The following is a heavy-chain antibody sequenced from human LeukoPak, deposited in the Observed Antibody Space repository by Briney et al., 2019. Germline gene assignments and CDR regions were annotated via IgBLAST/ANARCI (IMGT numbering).Heavy chain of an antibody. CDR1: GVSFSGYY. CDR2: INHSGST. Sequence: SETLSLTCAVYGVSFSGYYWSWIRQPPGKGLEWMGEINHSGSTNYNPSLKSRVTISVDTSKNQFSLKLSSVTAADTAVYYCATSELSSDAFDIWGQGTMVTVSS. V-gene: IGHV4-34*01. J-gene: IGHJ3*02. CDR3: ATSELSSDAFDI. D-gene: IGHD1-26*01.